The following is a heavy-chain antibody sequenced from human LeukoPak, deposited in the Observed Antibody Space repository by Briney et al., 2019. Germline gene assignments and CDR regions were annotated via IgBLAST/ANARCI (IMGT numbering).Heavy chain of an antibody. V-gene: IGHV3-30*04. CDR3: ARATVAAGSSHFDY. CDR1: GFNFSSYT. J-gene: IGHJ4*02. Sequence: GGSLRLSCVASGFNFSSYTMYWVRQGPGKGLEWVAVISYDGSRRYFADSVKGRVTISRDSSKNTLYLQMNSLRGEDTAVYYCARATVAAGSSHFDYWGQGTLVTVSS. CDR2: ISYDGSRR. D-gene: IGHD6-13*01.